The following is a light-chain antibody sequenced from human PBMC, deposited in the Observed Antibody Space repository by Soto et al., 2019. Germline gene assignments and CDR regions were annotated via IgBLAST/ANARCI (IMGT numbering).Light chain of an antibody. Sequence: SYELTQPPSVSVSPEQTASITCSGDKLGDKFTCWYQQKPGQSPVLLIYQDTRRPSGIPERFSGSNSGNTTTLTISGTQAMDEADYYCQAWDSVSDVVFGGGTKLTVL. J-gene: IGLJ2*01. CDR3: QAWDSVSDVV. V-gene: IGLV3-1*01. CDR2: QDT. CDR1: KLGDKF.